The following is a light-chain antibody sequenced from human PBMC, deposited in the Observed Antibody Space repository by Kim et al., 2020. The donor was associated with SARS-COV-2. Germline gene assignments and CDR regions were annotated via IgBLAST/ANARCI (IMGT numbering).Light chain of an antibody. Sequence: SVSPGERATLSCRARQRIGTNLAWYHQKPGQVPRLLIFGASTRATGVPARFSGSGSGPDFSLTISSLQSEDFGLYYCQQYNNWPYTFGQGTKLEI. J-gene: IGKJ2*01. CDR1: QRIGTN. CDR2: GAS. CDR3: QQYNNWPYT. V-gene: IGKV3-15*01.